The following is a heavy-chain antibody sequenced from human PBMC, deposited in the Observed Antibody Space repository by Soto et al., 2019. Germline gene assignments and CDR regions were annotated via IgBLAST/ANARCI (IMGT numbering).Heavy chain of an antibody. CDR2: IRSGADNYAT. D-gene: IGHD2-8*01. CDR1: GFSFSTYA. J-gene: IGHJ3*02. Sequence: PGGSLRLSCAASGFSFSTYAMSWVRQASGKGLEWVGRIRSGADNYATAYTASMKGRFIISRDDSKNTAYLQMNSLKTEDTAVYYCTRLSTNAPYDACDIWGQGTMVTVSS. V-gene: IGHV3-73*01. CDR3: TRLSTNAPYDACDI.